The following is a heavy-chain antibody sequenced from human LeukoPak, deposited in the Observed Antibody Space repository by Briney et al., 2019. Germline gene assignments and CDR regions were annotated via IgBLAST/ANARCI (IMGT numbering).Heavy chain of an antibody. J-gene: IGHJ3*02. Sequence: ASVKVSCKASGYTFTSYDINWVRQATGQGLEWMGWMNPNTGNTGYAQKLQGRVTMTRNTSISTAYMELSSLISEDTAVYYCARSRTGYDFWSGSYSGALDIWGQGTMVTVSS. CDR3: ARSRTGYDFWSGSYSGALDI. V-gene: IGHV1-8*01. CDR1: GYTFTSYD. D-gene: IGHD3-3*01. CDR2: MNPNTGNT.